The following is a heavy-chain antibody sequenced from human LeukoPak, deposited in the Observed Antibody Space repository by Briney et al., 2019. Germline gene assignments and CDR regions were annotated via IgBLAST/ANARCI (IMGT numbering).Heavy chain of an antibody. CDR2: IYYSGST. CDR1: GGSISSYY. V-gene: IGHV4-59*01. CDR3: ARTPGYGENSGLPPYYMDV. D-gene: IGHD4-23*01. Sequence: PSETLSLTCTVSGGSISSYYWSWIRQPPGKGLEWIGYIYYSGSTNYNPSLKSRVTISVDTSKNQFSLKLSSVTAADTAVYYCARTPGYGENSGLPPYYMDVWGKGTTVTVSS. J-gene: IGHJ6*03.